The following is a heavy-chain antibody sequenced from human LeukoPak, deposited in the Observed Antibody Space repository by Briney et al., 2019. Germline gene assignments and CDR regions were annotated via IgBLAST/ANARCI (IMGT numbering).Heavy chain of an antibody. CDR3: VKRYSSGWYDS. CDR2: ISSDGGGT. CDR1: GFTFSTYV. V-gene: IGHV3-64D*09. J-gene: IGHJ5*01. D-gene: IGHD6-19*01. Sequence: GGSLRLSCSASGFTFSTYVMHWVRQAPGKGLEYVSAISSDGGGTYYADSVKGRITISRDNSKNTLYLQMSSLRAEDTAVYYCVKRYSSGWYDSWGQGTLVTVSS.